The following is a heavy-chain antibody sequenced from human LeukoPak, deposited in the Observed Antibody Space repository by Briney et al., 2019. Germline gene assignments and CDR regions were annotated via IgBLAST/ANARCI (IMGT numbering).Heavy chain of an antibody. J-gene: IGHJ5*02. Sequence: SETLSLTCTVSGGSISSYYWSWIRQPPGKGLEWIGYIYYSGSTNYNPSLKSRVTISVDTSKNQFSLKLCSVTAADTAVYYCARHSSSWYNWFDPWGQGTLVTVSS. D-gene: IGHD6-13*01. CDR1: GGSISSYY. CDR3: ARHSSSWYNWFDP. V-gene: IGHV4-59*01. CDR2: IYYSGST.